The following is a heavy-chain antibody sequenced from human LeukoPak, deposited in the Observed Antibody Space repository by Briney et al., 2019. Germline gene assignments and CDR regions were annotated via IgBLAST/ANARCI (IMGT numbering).Heavy chain of an antibody. J-gene: IGHJ4*02. V-gene: IGHV3-23*01. D-gene: IGHD3-22*01. Sequence: GGSLRLSCAASGFTFSTYWMSWVRQAPGKGLEWVSAISGSGGSTYYADSVKGRFTISRDNSKNTLYLQMNSLRAEDTAVYYCAKVGYYYDSSGAFDYWGQGTLVTVSS. CDR3: AKVGYYYDSSGAFDY. CDR2: ISGSGGST. CDR1: GFTFSTYW.